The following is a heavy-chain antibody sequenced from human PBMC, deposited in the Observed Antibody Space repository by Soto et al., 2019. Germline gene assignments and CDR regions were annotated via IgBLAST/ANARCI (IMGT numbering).Heavy chain of an antibody. CDR1: GGSISSSSYY. CDR3: ARHPRTEGDYRSIWAGCYSLNRNAPMKGMDV. CDR2: IYYSGST. V-gene: IGHV4-39*01. D-gene: IGHD3-9*01. J-gene: IGHJ6*02. Sequence: SETLSLTCTVSGGSISSSSYYWGWIRQPPGKGLEGIGSIYYSGSTYYNPSLKSRVTISVDTSKNQFSLKLSSVTAADTAVYYCARHPRTEGDYRSIWAGCYSLNRNAPMKGMDVWGQGTTVTVSS.